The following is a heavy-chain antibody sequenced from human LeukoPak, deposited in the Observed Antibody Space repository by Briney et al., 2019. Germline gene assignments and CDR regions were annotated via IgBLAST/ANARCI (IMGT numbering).Heavy chain of an antibody. CDR3: ARAYYDILTGYSLPFDY. D-gene: IGHD3-9*01. V-gene: IGHV4-31*03. Sequence: SETLSLTCTVSGGSISSGGYYWSWIRQHPGKGLEWIGYIYYSGSTYYNPSLKSRVTISVDTPKNQFSLKLSSVTAADTAVYYCARAYYDILTGYSLPFDYWGQGTLVTVSS. CDR2: IYYSGST. J-gene: IGHJ4*02. CDR1: GGSISSGGYY.